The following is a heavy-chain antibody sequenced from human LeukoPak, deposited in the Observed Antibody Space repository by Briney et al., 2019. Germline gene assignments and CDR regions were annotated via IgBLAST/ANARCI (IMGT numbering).Heavy chain of an antibody. CDR2: INPSGST. CDR3: ARASYSSTRNQYYGMDV. CDR1: GGSFSGYY. V-gene: IGHV4-34*01. J-gene: IGHJ6*02. D-gene: IGHD2-2*01. Sequence: SETLSPTCAVYGGSFSGYYWSWIRQPPGKGLEWIGEINPSGSTNYNPSLKSRVTISIDTSKNQFSLRLSSVTAADTAVYYCARASYSSTRNQYYGMDVWGQGTTVTVSS.